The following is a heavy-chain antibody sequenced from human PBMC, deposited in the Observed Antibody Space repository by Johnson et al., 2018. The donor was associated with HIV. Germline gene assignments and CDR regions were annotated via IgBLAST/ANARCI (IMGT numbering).Heavy chain of an antibody. J-gene: IGHJ3*02. Sequence: QVQLVESGGGLVQPGRSLRLSCAASGFTFSTYAMHWVRQAPGKGLEWVAIIFYDGSNKYYADSVKGRFSISRDNSKNTLYLQMNSLRAEDTAVYYCASHVGSSVGSAFDIWGQGTMVTVSS. CDR3: ASHVGSSVGSAFDI. D-gene: IGHD6-6*01. CDR2: IFYDGSNK. V-gene: IGHV3-30*04. CDR1: GFTFSTYA.